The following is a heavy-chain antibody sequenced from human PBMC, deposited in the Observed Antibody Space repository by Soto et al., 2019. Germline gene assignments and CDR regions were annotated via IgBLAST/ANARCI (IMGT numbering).Heavy chain of an antibody. CDR1: GFTVSRNY. V-gene: IGHV3-66*01. J-gene: IGHJ5*02. D-gene: IGHD3-3*01. CDR2: IYSDGST. Sequence: PGGSLRLSCAASGFTVSRNYMSWVRQAPGKGLEWVSVIYSDGSTYYADSVKGRFTISRDNSENTVYLQMNSLRAEDTAVYYCARGDDFWRGIRLDPWGQGTLVTVSS. CDR3: ARGDDFWRGIRLDP.